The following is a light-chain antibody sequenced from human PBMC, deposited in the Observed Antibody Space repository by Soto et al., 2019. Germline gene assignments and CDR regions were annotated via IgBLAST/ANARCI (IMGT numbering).Light chain of an antibody. V-gene: IGKV4-1*01. J-gene: IGKJ1*01. CDR3: QQFLHIPT. CDR1: RSVLFTSNNKNF. Sequence: DKVITLSRDSMAINLGERATINCRSSRSVLFTSNNKNFLAWYQHKPGQSPKLLINWASAREPGVPDRFSGSGSGTDFTLNINSLQAEDVATYHCQQFLHIPTFGQGTKV. CDR2: WAS.